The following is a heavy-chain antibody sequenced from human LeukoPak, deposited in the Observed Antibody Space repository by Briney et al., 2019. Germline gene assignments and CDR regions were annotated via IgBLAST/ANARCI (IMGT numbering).Heavy chain of an antibody. Sequence: ASVKVSCKASGYTFTGYYMHWVRQAPGQGLEWMGRINPNSGGTNYAQKFQGRVTMTRDTSISTAYMELSRLRPDDTAVYYCARATEYQLHYYYYYMDVWGKGTTVTVSS. V-gene: IGHV1-2*06. CDR2: INPNSGGT. CDR3: ARATEYQLHYYYYYMDV. J-gene: IGHJ6*03. D-gene: IGHD2-2*01. CDR1: GYTFTGYY.